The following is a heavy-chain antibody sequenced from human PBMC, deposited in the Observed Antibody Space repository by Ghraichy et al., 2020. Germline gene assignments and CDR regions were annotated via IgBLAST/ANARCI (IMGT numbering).Heavy chain of an antibody. CDR2: IYYSGST. Sequence: SETLSLTCTVSGGSVSSGSYYWSWIRQPPGKGLEWIGYIYYSGSTNYNPSLKSRVTISVDTSKNQFSLKLSSVTAADTAVYYCARAPNRGYDFWSGYYQLNWFDPWGQGTLVTVSS. V-gene: IGHV4-61*01. J-gene: IGHJ5*02. CDR3: ARAPNRGYDFWSGYYQLNWFDP. CDR1: GGSVSSGSYY. D-gene: IGHD3-3*01.